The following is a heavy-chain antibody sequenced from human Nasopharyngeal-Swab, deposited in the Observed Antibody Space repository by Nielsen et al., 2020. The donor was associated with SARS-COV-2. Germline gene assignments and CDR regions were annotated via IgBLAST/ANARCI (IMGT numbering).Heavy chain of an antibody. J-gene: IGHJ4*02. CDR1: GFTFSSYA. V-gene: IGHV3-23*01. Sequence: GESLKISCAASGFTFSSYAMNWVRQAPGKGLEWVSAISGSGAITYYADSVKGRFTISRDNSKNTLYLQMNSLRAEDTALYYCAKDQGPLNPYFDYWGQGTLVTVSS. CDR3: AKDQGPLNPYFDY. CDR2: ISGSGAIT.